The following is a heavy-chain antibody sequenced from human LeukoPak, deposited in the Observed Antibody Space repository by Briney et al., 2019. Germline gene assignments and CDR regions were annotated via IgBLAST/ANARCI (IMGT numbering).Heavy chain of an antibody. CDR3: ARQPANTAAFDI. D-gene: IGHD5-18*01. J-gene: IGHJ3*02. CDR2: IYYSGST. CDR1: GGSISSYY. V-gene: IGHV4-59*01. Sequence: PSETLSLTCTVSGGSISSYYWSWIRQPPGKGLEWIGYIYYSGSTNYNPSLKSRVTISVDTSKNQFSLKLSSVTAADTAVYYCARQPANTAAFDIWGLGTMVTVSS.